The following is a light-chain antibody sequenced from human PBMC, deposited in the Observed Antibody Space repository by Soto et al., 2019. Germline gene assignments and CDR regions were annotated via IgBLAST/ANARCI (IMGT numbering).Light chain of an antibody. CDR1: QSVLYSSNSKNY. CDR2: WAS. V-gene: IGKV4-1*01. CDR3: QQYYNSPYT. J-gene: IGKJ2*01. Sequence: DIVMTQSPDSLSVSLGERATINCRSSQSVLYSSNSKNYLAWYQHKPGQPPKLLIYWASTRESGVPERFSGSGSGTDFTLTISSLQAEDVAVYFCQQYYNSPYTFGQGTKLEIK.